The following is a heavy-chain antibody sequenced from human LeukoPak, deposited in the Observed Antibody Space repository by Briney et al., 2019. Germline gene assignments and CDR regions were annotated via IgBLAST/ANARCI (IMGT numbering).Heavy chain of an antibody. V-gene: IGHV3-30-3*01. Sequence: GGSLRLSCAASEFTFSSYAMYWVRQAPGKGLEWVAIISYDGSNKHYADSVKGRFTISRDNSKNTLYLQMNSLRAEDTAVYYCAREMATMSLGWILDYWGQGTLVTVSS. CDR3: AREMATMSLGWILDY. CDR1: EFTFSSYA. D-gene: IGHD5-24*01. J-gene: IGHJ4*02. CDR2: ISYDGSNK.